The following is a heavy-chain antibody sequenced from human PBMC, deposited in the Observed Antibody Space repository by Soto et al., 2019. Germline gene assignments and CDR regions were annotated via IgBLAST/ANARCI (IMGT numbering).Heavy chain of an antibody. CDR1: GFTFSSYS. CDR2: ISSSSSYI. Sequence: PGGSLRLSCAASGFTFSSYSMNWVRQAPGKGLEWVSSISSSSSYIYYADSVKGRFTISRDNAKNSLYLQMNSLRAEDTAVYYCARFTMVQGLPTDIDSWGQGALLTVSS. D-gene: IGHD3-10*01. CDR3: ARFTMVQGLPTDIDS. J-gene: IGHJ5*01. V-gene: IGHV3-21*01.